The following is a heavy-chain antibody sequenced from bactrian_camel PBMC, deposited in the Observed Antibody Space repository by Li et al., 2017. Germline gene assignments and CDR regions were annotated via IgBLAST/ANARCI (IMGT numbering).Heavy chain of an antibody. Sequence: HVQLVESGGGSVQAGGSLRLSCVASGFTQSFYTMGWFRRPPGKEREGVAAIDSDNSTDYADSVKGRFTISQDNTKNTVHLQMTSLDFEDTAMYYCGWTGGFCQYPGLSMSDFHHWGQGTQVTVS. CDR3: GWTGGFCQYPGLSMSDFHH. CDR1: GFTQSFYT. V-gene: IGHV3S53*01. CDR2: IDSDNST. D-gene: IGHD5*01. J-gene: IGHJ4*01.